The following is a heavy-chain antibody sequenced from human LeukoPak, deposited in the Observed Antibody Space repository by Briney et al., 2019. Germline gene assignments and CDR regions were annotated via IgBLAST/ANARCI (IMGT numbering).Heavy chain of an antibody. CDR3: TIDLMTGFSSGWRFGY. D-gene: IGHD6-19*01. J-gene: IGHJ4*02. CDR2: TSGDEDST. CDR1: GLTFKNFA. Sequence: PGGSLRLSCAASGLTFKNFAMRWVRQAPGKGLEWLAVTSGDEDSTHYADSVRGHFVISTDNSKNTLFLHMNSLRAEDTAVYYCTIDLMTGFSSGWRFGYWGQGTLVTVSS. V-gene: IGHV3-23*01.